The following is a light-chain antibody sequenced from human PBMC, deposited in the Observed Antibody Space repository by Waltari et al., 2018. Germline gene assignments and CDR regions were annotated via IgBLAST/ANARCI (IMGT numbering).Light chain of an antibody. J-gene: IGKJ1*01. CDR2: AAS. CDR1: QSVGRT. CDR3: QHYVRLPVT. V-gene: IGKV3-20*01. Sequence: SCRTSQSVGRTLAWYQQKPGQAPRLLIYAASTRATGIPDRFSGSGSVTDFSLTITRLEPEDFAVYYCQHYVRLPVTFGQGTKVEIK.